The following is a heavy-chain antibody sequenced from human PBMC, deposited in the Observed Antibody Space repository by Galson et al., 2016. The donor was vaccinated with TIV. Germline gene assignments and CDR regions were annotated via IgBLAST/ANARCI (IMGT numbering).Heavy chain of an antibody. CDR3: AREGWVTGVADY. CDR1: GYSISSGYY. V-gene: IGHV4-38-2*01. Sequence: LSLTCAVSGYSISSGYYWGWMRQPPGKGLEWIGNIYPSGSTYYNPSLKSRVTISVDTSKNQFSLKLSSVTAADTAVYYCAREGWVTGVADYWGQGTLVTVSS. D-gene: IGHD2-21*02. CDR2: IYPSGST. J-gene: IGHJ4*02.